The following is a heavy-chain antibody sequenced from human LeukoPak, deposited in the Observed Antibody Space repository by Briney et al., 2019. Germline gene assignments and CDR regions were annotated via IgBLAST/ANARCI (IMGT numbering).Heavy chain of an antibody. Sequence: PSETLSLTCTVSGGSISSYYWSWIRQPPGKGLEWIGYIYYSGSTNYNPSLKSRVTISVDTSKNQFSLKLSSVTAADSAVYYCARGSRRYFDWLLSDRFDYWGQGTLVTVSS. J-gene: IGHJ4*02. CDR2: IYYSGST. CDR3: ARGSRRYFDWLLSDRFDY. V-gene: IGHV4-59*12. CDR1: GGSISSYY. D-gene: IGHD3-9*01.